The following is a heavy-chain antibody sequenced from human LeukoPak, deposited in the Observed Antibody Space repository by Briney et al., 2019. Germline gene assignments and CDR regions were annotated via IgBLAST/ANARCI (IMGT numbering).Heavy chain of an antibody. V-gene: IGHV1-46*01. D-gene: IGHD5-18*01. CDR3: ARAEADTAMVGHYYYYYMDV. CDR1: GYTFTSYY. CDR2: INPSGGST. Sequence: ASVKVSCKASGYTFTSYYTHWVRQAPGQGLEWMGIINPSGGSTSYAQKFQGRVTMTRDTSTSTVYMELSSLRSEDTAVYYCARAEADTAMVGHYYYYYMDVWGKGTTVTVSS. J-gene: IGHJ6*03.